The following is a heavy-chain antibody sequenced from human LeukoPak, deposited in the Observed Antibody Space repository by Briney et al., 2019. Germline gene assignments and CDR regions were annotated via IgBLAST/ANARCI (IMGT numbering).Heavy chain of an antibody. V-gene: IGHV3-74*01. CDR2: IDSDDGST. J-gene: IGHJ4*02. D-gene: IGHD3-22*01. CDR1: GFTFSRDW. CDR3: ARESSNPNYYDSSGYHDY. Sequence: GGSLRLSCAASGFTFSRDWMHWVRQVPGKGLVWVSRIDSDDGSTSYADSVRGRFTISRDNSKNTLYLQMNSLRAEDTAVYYCARESSNPNYYDSSGYHDYWGQGTLVTVSS.